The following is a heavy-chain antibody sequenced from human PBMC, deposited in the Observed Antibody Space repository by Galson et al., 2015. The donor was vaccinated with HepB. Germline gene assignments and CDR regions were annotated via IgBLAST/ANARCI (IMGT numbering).Heavy chain of an antibody. CDR2: INAGNGNT. V-gene: IGHV1-3*01. J-gene: IGHJ6*02. Sequence: SVKVSCKASGYTFTSYAMHWVRQAPGQRLEWMGWINAGNGNTKYSQKFQGRVTITRDTSASTAYMELSSLRSEDTAVYYCARNPSSYDFWSGYYRYYYGMDVWGQGTTVTVSS. CDR3: ARNPSSYDFWSGYYRYYYGMDV. CDR1: GYTFTSYA. D-gene: IGHD3-3*01.